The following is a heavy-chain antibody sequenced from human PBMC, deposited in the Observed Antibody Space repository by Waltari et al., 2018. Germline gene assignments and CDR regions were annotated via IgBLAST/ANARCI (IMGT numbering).Heavy chain of an antibody. Sequence: QVLLQESGPGLVKPSDTLSLSCTVSGGSVSNYYWAWIRQPPGKGREWIAYSGTTNVHSRGTTNYNPPLKSRATISLDTSRSHFSLKLTSVTAADTAVYYCARMSGLGVVSPYFDYWGQGSLVTVSS. D-gene: IGHD2-15*01. J-gene: IGHJ4*02. CDR3: ARMSGLGVVSPYFDY. CDR2: SGTTNVHSRGTT. V-gene: IGHV4-59*02. CDR1: GGSVSNYY.